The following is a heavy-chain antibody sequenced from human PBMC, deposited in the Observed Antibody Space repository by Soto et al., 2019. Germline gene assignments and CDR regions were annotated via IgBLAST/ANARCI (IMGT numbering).Heavy chain of an antibody. Sequence: SETLSLTCTVSGGSISSYYWSWIRQPPGKGLEWIGYIYYSGSTNYNPSLKSRVTISVDTSKNQFSLKLSSVTAADTAVYYCAREAIQLWAPGLYYYYGMDVWGQGTTVTVS. CDR1: GGSISSYY. D-gene: IGHD5-18*01. CDR2: IYYSGST. CDR3: AREAIQLWAPGLYYYYGMDV. J-gene: IGHJ6*02. V-gene: IGHV4-59*01.